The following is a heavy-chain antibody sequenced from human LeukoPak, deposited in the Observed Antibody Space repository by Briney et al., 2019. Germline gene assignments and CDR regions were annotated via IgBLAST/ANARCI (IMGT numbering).Heavy chain of an antibody. J-gene: IGHJ2*01. CDR1: GFTFSDYY. V-gene: IGHV3-11*06. Sequence: GGSLRLSCAASGFTFSDYYMSWIRQAPGKGLEWVSYISSSSSYTNYADSVKGRFTISRDNAKNSLYLQMNSLRAEDTAVYYCASGGTTVTTDWYFDLWGRGTLITVSS. D-gene: IGHD4-17*01. CDR3: ASGGTTVTTDWYFDL. CDR2: ISSSSSYT.